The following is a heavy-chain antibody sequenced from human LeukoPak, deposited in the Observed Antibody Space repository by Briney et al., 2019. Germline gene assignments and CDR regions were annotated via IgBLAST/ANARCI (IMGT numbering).Heavy chain of an antibody. Sequence: GGSLRLSCAASGFTFSSYWMSWVRQAPGKGREWVANIKQDGSEKYYVDSVKGRFTISRDNAQNSLYLQMNSLRAEDTAVYYCARDPDPAYYYDSSGYMDVWGKGTTVTVSS. CDR1: GFTFSSYW. CDR3: ARDPDPAYYYDSSGYMDV. D-gene: IGHD3-22*01. J-gene: IGHJ6*03. CDR2: IKQDGSEK. V-gene: IGHV3-7*01.